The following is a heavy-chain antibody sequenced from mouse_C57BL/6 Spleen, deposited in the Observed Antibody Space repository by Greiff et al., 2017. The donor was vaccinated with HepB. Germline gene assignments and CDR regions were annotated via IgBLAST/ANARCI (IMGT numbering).Heavy chain of an antibody. Sequence: QVQLQQPGAELVKPGASVKLSCKASGYTFTSYWMHWVKQRPGQGLEWIGMIHPNSGSTNYNEKFKSKATLTVDKSSSTAYMQLSSLTSEDSAVYDCARSGYDYDGAFAYWGQGTLVTVSA. J-gene: IGHJ3*01. CDR1: GYTFTSYW. CDR2: IHPNSGST. D-gene: IGHD2-4*01. CDR3: ARSGYDYDGAFAY. V-gene: IGHV1-64*01.